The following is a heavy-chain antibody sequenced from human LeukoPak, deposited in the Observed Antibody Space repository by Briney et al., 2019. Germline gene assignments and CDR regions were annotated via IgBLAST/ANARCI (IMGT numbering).Heavy chain of an antibody. D-gene: IGHD3-9*01. CDR1: GFTFDDYA. J-gene: IGHJ5*02. Sequence: GGSLRLSCAASGFTFDDYAMHWVRQAPGKGLEWVSGISWNSGSIGYADSVKGRFTISRDNAKNSLYLQMNSLRAEDTAVYYCARDHNYDILTGYSDNWFDPWGQGTLVTVSS. CDR3: ARDHNYDILTGYSDNWFDP. CDR2: ISWNSGSI. V-gene: IGHV3-9*01.